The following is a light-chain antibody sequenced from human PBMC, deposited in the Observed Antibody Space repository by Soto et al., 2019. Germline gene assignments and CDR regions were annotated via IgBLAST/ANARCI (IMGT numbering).Light chain of an antibody. CDR1: QTINGW. V-gene: IGKV1-5*03. Sequence: DIQMTQSPSTLSASVGDRVTITCRASQTINGWLAWYQQKPGKAPNLLIYKASSLESGVPSRFSGSGSGTEFTLTISSLQVDDFATYYCQQYNSHSWTFGQGTKVDIK. J-gene: IGKJ1*01. CDR3: QQYNSHSWT. CDR2: KAS.